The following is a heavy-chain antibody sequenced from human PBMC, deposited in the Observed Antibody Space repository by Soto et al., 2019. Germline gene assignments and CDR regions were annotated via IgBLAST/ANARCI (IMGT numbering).Heavy chain of an antibody. D-gene: IGHD3-22*01. CDR1: GGSISSGDYY. Sequence: PSETLSLTCTVSGGSISSGDYYWSWIRQPPGKGLEWIGYIYYSGSTYYNPSLKSRVTISVDTSKNQFSLKLSSVTAADTAVYYCAREVRDYDSSGISSPYFDYWGQGTLVTVSS. CDR2: IYYSGST. V-gene: IGHV4-30-4*01. CDR3: AREVRDYDSSGISSPYFDY. J-gene: IGHJ4*02.